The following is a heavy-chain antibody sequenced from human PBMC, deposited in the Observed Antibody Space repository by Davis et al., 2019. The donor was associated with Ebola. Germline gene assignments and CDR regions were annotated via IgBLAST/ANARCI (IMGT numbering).Heavy chain of an antibody. J-gene: IGHJ5*02. CDR2: ISYSGRT. D-gene: IGHD3-22*01. CDR3: ARAHYYDSRADWFDP. Sequence: PSETLSLTCSVSGGSITSDDYFWSWIRQPPGKGLEWIGDISYSGRTYNNPSLKSRITISIDTSKNHFSLNLTSVNADDTAVYYCARAHYYDSRADWFDPWGQGTLVTVSS. V-gene: IGHV4-30-4*01. CDR1: GGSITSDDYF.